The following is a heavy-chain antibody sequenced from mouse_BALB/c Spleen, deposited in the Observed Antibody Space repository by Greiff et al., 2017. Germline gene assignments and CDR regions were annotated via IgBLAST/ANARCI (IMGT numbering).Heavy chain of an antibody. CDR1: GFTFSSYG. D-gene: IGHD1-1*01. J-gene: IGHJ3*01. V-gene: IGHV5-6-3*01. Sequence: EVQVLESGGGLVQPGGSLKLSCAASGFTFSSYGMSWVRQTPDKRLELVATINSNGGSTYYPDSVKGRFTISRDNAKNTLYLQMSSLKSEDTAMYYGARVPHYDGGSYPWFAYWGQGTLVTVSA. CDR3: ARVPHYDGGSYPWFAY. CDR2: INSNGGST.